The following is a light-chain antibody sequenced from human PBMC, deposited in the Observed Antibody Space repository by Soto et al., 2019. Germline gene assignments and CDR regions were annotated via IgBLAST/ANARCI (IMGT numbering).Light chain of an antibody. V-gene: IGKV1-12*01. CDR3: QQANSFPLT. CDR1: QGISSW. CDR2: AAS. Sequence: DIQMTQSPSSVSASVGDRVTITCRASQGISSWLAWYQQKPGKAPKHLIYAASSWQSGVPSRLIGGGSGSGVTLTISSLQPEDFATYFCQQANSFPLTFGQGTKVEIK. J-gene: IGKJ1*01.